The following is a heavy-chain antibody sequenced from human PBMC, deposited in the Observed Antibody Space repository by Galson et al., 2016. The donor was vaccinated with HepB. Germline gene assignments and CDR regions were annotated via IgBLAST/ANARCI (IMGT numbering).Heavy chain of an antibody. J-gene: IGHJ4*02. CDR1: GFTFSSYS. V-gene: IGHV3-21*01. D-gene: IGHD1-26*01. Sequence: SLRLSCAASGFTFSSYSMNWVRQAPGKGLEWVSCISSSSGYIYYADSLKGRFTISRDNAKNSLYLQMNSLRAEDTAVYYCARDVVGAAFDSWGQGTLVTVSS. CDR2: ISSSSGYI. CDR3: ARDVVGAAFDS.